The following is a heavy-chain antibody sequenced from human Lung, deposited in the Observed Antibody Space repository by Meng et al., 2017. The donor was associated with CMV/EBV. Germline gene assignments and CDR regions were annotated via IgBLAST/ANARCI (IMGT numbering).Heavy chain of an antibody. CDR2: VGGCDGDT. J-gene: IGHJ3*02. CDR1: GYTFSRYG. Sequence: SVMVSXRASGYTFSRYGISWVRQAPGQGLEWLGWVGGCDGDTNYAPELQGRVTMTTDTSTNTVYMELRSLRSDDTAVYYCARDWECLDRSDVFDIWGQGXMVTVSS. D-gene: IGHD3-9*01. CDR3: ARDWECLDRSDVFDI. V-gene: IGHV1-18*01.